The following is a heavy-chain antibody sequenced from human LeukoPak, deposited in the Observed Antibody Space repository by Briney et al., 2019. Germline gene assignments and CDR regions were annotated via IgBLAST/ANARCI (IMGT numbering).Heavy chain of an antibody. V-gene: IGHV4-39*07. Sequence: SETLSLTCTVSGGSISSSSYYWGWIRQPPGKGLEWIGSIYYSGSTYYNPSLKSRVTISVDTSKNQFSLKLSSVTAADTAVYYCARDRYVGLGELLDERDLFDYWGQGTLVTVSS. CDR1: GGSISSSSYY. CDR3: ARDRYVGLGELLDERDLFDY. J-gene: IGHJ4*02. CDR2: IYYSGST. D-gene: IGHD3-10*01.